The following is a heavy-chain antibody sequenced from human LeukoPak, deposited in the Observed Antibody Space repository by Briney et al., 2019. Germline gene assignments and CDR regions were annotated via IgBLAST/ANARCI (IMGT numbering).Heavy chain of an antibody. CDR3: ARVVNRVYFDY. J-gene: IGHJ4*02. CDR2: IYYSGST. D-gene: IGHD4-23*01. CDR1: GGSFSGY. Sequence: PSETLSLTCAVYGGSFSGYWSWIRQPPGKGLEWIGYIYYSGSTNYNPSLKSRVTISVDTSKNQFSLKLSSVTAADTAVYYCARVVNRVYFDYWGQGTLVTVSS. V-gene: IGHV4-59*01.